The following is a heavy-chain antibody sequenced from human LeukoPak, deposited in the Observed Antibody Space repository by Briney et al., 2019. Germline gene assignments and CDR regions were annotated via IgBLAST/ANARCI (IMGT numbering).Heavy chain of an antibody. CDR1: GYSISSGYY. Sequence: KASETLSLTCTVSGYSISSGYYWGWIRQPPGKGLEWIGSIYHSGSTYYNPSLKSRVTISVDTSKNQFSLKLSSVTAADTAVYYCARGEGYYDSSGNFGYWGQGTLVTVSS. CDR2: IYHSGST. CDR3: ARGEGYYDSSGNFGY. J-gene: IGHJ4*02. D-gene: IGHD3-22*01. V-gene: IGHV4-38-2*02.